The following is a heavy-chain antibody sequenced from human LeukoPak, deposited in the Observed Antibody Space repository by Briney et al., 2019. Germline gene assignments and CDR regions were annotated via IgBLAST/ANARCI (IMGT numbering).Heavy chain of an antibody. Sequence: PGGSLRLSCAVSGFIFSDYWMHWVRQAPGKGLVWVSRVNSDGSTTNYADSVKGRFTISKDNAKNTLYLQMNSLRAEDTAVYYCGRTYFYAAGSYYNHFDYRGQGTLVTVSS. CDR1: GFIFSDYW. J-gene: IGHJ4*02. CDR2: VNSDGSTT. CDR3: GRTYFYAAGSYYNHFDY. D-gene: IGHD3-10*01. V-gene: IGHV3-74*01.